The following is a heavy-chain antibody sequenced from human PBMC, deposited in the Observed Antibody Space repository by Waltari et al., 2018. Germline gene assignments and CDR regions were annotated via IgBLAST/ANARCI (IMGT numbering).Heavy chain of an antibody. CDR2: IRYDGSNK. D-gene: IGHD6-13*01. CDR1: GFTFSSYG. J-gene: IGHJ6*03. CDR3: AKDRYSSRAPVGSYMDV. V-gene: IGHV3-30*02. Sequence: QVQLVESGGGVVQPGGSLRLSCAASGFTFSSYGMHWVRQAPGKGLEWVAFIRYDGSNKYYADSVKGRFTISRDNSKNTLYLQMNSLRAEDTAVYYCAKDRYSSRAPVGSYMDVWGKGTTVTVSS.